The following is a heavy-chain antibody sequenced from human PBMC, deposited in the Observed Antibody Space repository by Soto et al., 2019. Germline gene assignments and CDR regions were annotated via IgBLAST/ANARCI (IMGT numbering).Heavy chain of an antibody. Sequence: QVQLVGSGGGLVRPGGSLRLSCAASGFTLNDYHMNWIRQSPGKGLEWVSYIRSSGTTTFYADSVKGRFTVSWDNANNSLFLQMNSLRAEDTAVYYGASLRYSSASRYHMDVWGTGTTVTVS. CDR3: ASLRYSSASRYHMDV. D-gene: IGHD6-6*01. CDR2: IRSSGTTT. CDR1: GFTLNDYH. V-gene: IGHV3-11*01. J-gene: IGHJ6*03.